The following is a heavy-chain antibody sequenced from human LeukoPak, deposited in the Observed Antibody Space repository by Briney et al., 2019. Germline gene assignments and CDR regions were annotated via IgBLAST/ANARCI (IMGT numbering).Heavy chain of an antibody. V-gene: IGHV3-48*03. CDR3: AREIVSAVAGNFDY. CDR1: GFTFSSYE. J-gene: IGHJ4*02. D-gene: IGHD6-19*01. CDR2: ISSSDNTR. Sequence: PGGSLRLSCAASGFTFSSYEMNGVRQAPGKGLEWVSYISSSDNTRTYADSVKGRFTISRDNAKNSLYLEMNSLRAEDTAVYYCAREIVSAVAGNFDYWGQGTLVTVSS.